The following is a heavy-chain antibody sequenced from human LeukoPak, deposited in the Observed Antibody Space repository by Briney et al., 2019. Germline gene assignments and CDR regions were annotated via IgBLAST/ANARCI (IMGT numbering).Heavy chain of an antibody. CDR1: GGTFSSYA. V-gene: IGHV1-69*13. CDR2: IIPIFGTT. D-gene: IGHD6-13*01. Sequence: SVKVSCKASGGTFSSYAISWVRQAPGQGLEWMGGIIPIFGTTNYAQKFQGRVTITADESTSTACMELSTLRSEDTAVYYCARVPKGIAAAGSDMYYFDYWGQGTLVTVSS. CDR3: ARVPKGIAAAGSDMYYFDY. J-gene: IGHJ4*02.